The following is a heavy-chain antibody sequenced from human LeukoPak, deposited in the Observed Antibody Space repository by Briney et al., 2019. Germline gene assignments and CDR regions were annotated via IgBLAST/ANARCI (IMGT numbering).Heavy chain of an antibody. D-gene: IGHD6-19*01. CDR2: VYHSGST. CDR3: ASYARSAVPGKFVSAPYALDF. Sequence: TSETLSLTCTVSGGYINTYYWSWIRQTPGKGLEWIGYVYHSGSTNYNPSFKSRVTMSIDASKNQFSLKLSSVTAADTGVYYCASYARSAVPGKFVSAPYALDFWGPGTMVTVSS. V-gene: IGHV4-59*01. J-gene: IGHJ3*01. CDR1: GGYINTYY.